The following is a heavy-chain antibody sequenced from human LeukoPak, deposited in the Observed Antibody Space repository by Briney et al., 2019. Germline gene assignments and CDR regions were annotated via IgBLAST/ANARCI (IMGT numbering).Heavy chain of an antibody. J-gene: IGHJ4*02. Sequence: PSETLSLTCSVSGVSISSGSNYWGWIRQPPGKTLEWIGSIYSRGNTYYNPSLKSRVTISVDKSKNQFSLKVNSVTAADTAVYYCARAPPYASAWSKGVLDYWGQGSLVTVSS. CDR3: ARAPPYASAWSKGVLDY. V-gene: IGHV4-39*07. CDR2: IYSRGNT. CDR1: GVSISSGSNY. D-gene: IGHD6-19*01.